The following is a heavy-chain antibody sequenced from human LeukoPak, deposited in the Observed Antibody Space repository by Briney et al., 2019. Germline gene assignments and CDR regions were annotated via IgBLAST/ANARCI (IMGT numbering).Heavy chain of an antibody. CDR1: GYTFTSYG. CDR3: ARVIRRGRSSRSFDP. J-gene: IGHJ5*02. D-gene: IGHD6-6*01. V-gene: IGHV1-18*01. Sequence: ASVKVSCKASGYTFTSYGISWVRQAPGQGLEWMGWISAYNGNTNYAQKLQGRVTMTTDTSTSTAYMELRSLRSDDTAVYYCARVIRRGRSSRSFDPWGQGTLVTVSS. CDR2: ISAYNGNT.